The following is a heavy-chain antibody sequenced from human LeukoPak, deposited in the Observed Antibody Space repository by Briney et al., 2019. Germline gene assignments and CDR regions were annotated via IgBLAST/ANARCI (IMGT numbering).Heavy chain of an antibody. V-gene: IGHV3-74*01. CDR2: INSDASST. CDR1: GVGLRSYW. D-gene: IGHD3-9*01. CDR3: TSEVRLGY. Sequence: GRSLRPSCAASGVGLRSYWMHSVRQPTGKGLVWVSLINSDASSTNYADSVKGRFTISRDNAKNTLFLQMDSLRAEDTAVYYCTSEVRLGYWGQGTLVTVSS. J-gene: IGHJ4*02.